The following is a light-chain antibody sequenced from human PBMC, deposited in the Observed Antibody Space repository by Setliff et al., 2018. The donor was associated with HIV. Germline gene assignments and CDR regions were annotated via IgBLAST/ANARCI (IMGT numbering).Light chain of an antibody. CDR3: SSYTNISTYI. J-gene: IGLJ1*01. Sequence: QSALTQPRSVSGSPGHSVTISCTGTSSDVGAYEYVSWYQQHPGKAPKLIIYDVIKRSSGVSNRFSGSKSGNTASLTISGLQADDEGDYYCSSYTNISTYIFGSGTKVTVL. CDR2: DVI. V-gene: IGLV2-11*01. CDR1: SSDVGAYEY.